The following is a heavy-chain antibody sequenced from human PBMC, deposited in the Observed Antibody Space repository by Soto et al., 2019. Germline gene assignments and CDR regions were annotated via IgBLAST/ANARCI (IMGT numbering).Heavy chain of an antibody. D-gene: IGHD2-2*01. J-gene: IGHJ5*02. CDR1: GGSFSGYY. Sequence: SETLSLTCAVYGGSFSGYYWSWIRQPPGKGLEWIGEINHSGSTNYNPSLKSRVTISVDTSKNQFSLKLSSVTAADTAVYYCARVRWCSSTSCYRGVNNWFDPWGQGTLVTVSS. CDR2: INHSGST. V-gene: IGHV4-34*01. CDR3: ARVRWCSSTSCYRGVNNWFDP.